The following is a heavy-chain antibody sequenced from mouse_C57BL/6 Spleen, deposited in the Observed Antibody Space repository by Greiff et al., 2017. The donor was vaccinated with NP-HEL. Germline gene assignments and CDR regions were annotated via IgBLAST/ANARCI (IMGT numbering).Heavy chain of an antibody. D-gene: IGHD4-1*01. CDR3: TKTGTPFAY. CDR1: GFTFSNYW. Sequence: EVKVEESGGGLVQPGGSMKLSCVASGFTFSNYWMNWVRQSPEKGLEWVAQIRLKSDNYATHYAESVKGRFTISRDDSKSSVYLQMNNLSAEDTGIYYCTKTGTPFAYWGQGTLVTVSA. V-gene: IGHV6-3*01. CDR2: IRLKSDNYAT. J-gene: IGHJ3*01.